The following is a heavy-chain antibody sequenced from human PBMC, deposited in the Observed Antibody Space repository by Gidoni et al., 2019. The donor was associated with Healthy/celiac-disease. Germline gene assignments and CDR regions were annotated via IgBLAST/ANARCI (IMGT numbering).Heavy chain of an antibody. CDR3: ARDWGYYDSSGYWGYFQH. Sequence: EVQLVESGGGLVQPGGSLRLSCAASGFTFSSYSMNWVRQAPGKGLEWVSYISSSSSTIYYADSVKGRFTISRDNAKNSLYLQMNSLRDEDTAVYYCARDWGYYDSSGYWGYFQHWGQGTLVTVSS. J-gene: IGHJ1*01. CDR1: GFTFSSYS. CDR2: ISSSSSTI. V-gene: IGHV3-48*02. D-gene: IGHD3-22*01.